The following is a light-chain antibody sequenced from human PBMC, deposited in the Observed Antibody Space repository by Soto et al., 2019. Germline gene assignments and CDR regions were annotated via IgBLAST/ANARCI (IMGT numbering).Light chain of an antibody. J-gene: IGKJ1*01. CDR2: GAS. V-gene: IGKV3D-15*01. CDR3: QQYKNLPRT. CDR1: QSVTSN. Sequence: EIVMTQSPATLSVSPGQRATLSCRASQSVTSNLAWYQQRPGQAPRLLIYGASSRATGIPDRFSGSGSGTEFTLTISSLQSEDFAVYYCQQYKNLPRTLRQRTQVNIK.